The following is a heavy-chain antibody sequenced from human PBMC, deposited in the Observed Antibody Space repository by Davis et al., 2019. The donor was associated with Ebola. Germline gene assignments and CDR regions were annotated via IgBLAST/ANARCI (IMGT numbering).Heavy chain of an antibody. CDR2: ISSSSSYI. J-gene: IGHJ4*02. D-gene: IGHD1-26*01. CDR1: GFTVSSNY. CDR3: ARMVGATDY. V-gene: IGHV3-21*01. Sequence: GGSLRLSCAASGFTVSSNYMSWVRQAPGKGLEWVSSISSSSSYIYYADSVKGRFTISRDNAKNSLYLQMNSLRAEDTAVYYCARMVGATDYWGQGTLVTVSS.